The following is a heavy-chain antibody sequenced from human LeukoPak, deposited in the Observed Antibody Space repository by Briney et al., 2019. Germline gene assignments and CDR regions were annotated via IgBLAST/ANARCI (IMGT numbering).Heavy chain of an antibody. J-gene: IGHJ4*02. Sequence: PGGSLRLSCAASGFTVSSNYMSWVRQAPGKGLEWVSVIYSGGSTYYADSVKGRFTISRDNSKNTLYLQMNSLRAEDTAVYYCARYPPPPDGITVAGSFFDYWGQGTLVTVSS. CDR2: IYSGGST. D-gene: IGHD6-19*01. V-gene: IGHV3-53*01. CDR3: ARYPPPPDGITVAGSFFDY. CDR1: GFTVSSNY.